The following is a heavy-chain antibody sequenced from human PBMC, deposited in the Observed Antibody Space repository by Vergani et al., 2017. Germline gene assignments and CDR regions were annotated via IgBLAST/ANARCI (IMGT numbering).Heavy chain of an antibody. CDR3: ARHTTYTDS. V-gene: IGHV5-51*01. Sequence: EVQLVQSGAEVKKPGESLKISCKGSEYSFGNYWIGWVRQMPGKGLEWMGIIYSADSDTRYSPSFQAQVTISANKSISTAFLQWDSLKASDTALYYCARHTTYTDSWGQGTLVTVSS. J-gene: IGHJ4*02. D-gene: IGHD1-1*01. CDR2: IYSADSDT. CDR1: EYSFGNYW.